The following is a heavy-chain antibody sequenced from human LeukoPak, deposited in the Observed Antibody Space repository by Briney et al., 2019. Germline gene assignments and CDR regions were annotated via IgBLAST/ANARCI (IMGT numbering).Heavy chain of an antibody. D-gene: IGHD4-17*01. V-gene: IGHV3-21*01. Sequence: GGSLRLSCAASGFTFSSYSMNWVRQAPGKGLEWVSSISSSSSYIYYADSVKGRFTISRDNAKNSLYLQMNSLRAEDMAVYYCARGSYDYGDYVPYYYYYMDVWGKGTTVTVSS. J-gene: IGHJ6*03. CDR1: GFTFSSYS. CDR3: ARGSYDYGDYVPYYYYYMDV. CDR2: ISSSSSYI.